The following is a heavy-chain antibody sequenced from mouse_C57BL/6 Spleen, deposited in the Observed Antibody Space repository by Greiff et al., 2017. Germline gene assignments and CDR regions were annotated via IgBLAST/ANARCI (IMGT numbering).Heavy chain of an antibody. Sequence: QVQLQQPGAELVMPGASVKLSCKASGYTFTSYWLHWVKQRPGQGLEWIGEIDPSDSYTNYNQKFQGKSTLTVDKSSSTAYMQLSSLTSEDSAVYYCAVGYSNYPSYWGQGTLVTVSA. V-gene: IGHV1-69*01. J-gene: IGHJ3*01. D-gene: IGHD2-5*01. CDR3: AVGYSNYPSY. CDR1: GYTFTSYW. CDR2: IDPSDSYT.